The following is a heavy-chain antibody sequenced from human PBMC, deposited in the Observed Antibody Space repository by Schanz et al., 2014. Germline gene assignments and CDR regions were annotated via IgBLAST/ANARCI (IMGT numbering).Heavy chain of an antibody. CDR1: GITFSSHS. D-gene: IGHD3-3*01. CDR3: VRDSFFAFDD. V-gene: IGHV3-48*01. CDR2: ITYNGGTI. J-gene: IGHJ4*02. Sequence: EVQLLESGGGLVQPGGSLRLSCAASGITFSSHSFNWVRQAPGKGLEWISYITYNGGTIYYADSVKGRFTISRDNAKNSLYLEMNSLRAEDTAVYYCVRDSFFAFDDWGQGTLVTVSS.